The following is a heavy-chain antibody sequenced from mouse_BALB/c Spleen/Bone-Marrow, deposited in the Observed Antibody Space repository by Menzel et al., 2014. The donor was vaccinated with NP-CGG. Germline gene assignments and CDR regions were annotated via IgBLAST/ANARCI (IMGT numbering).Heavy chain of an antibody. V-gene: IGHV1-54*01. CDR3: ARGGDYGFMDY. J-gene: IGHJ4*01. D-gene: IGHD1-2*01. Sequence: QVQLQQSGAELVRPGTSVKVSCKASGYAFTNYLIEWVKQRPGQGLEWIGVINPGSGGTNYNEKFKDKATLTADKSSSTAYMQLSSLTSDDSAVYFCARGGDYGFMDYWGQGTSVTVSS. CDR2: INPGSGGT. CDR1: GYAFTNYL.